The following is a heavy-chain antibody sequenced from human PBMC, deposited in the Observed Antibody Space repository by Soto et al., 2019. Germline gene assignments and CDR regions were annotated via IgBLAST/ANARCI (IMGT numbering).Heavy chain of an antibody. CDR3: ARDIWFAEPPGDAVMH. CDR1: GYTFTSYA. V-gene: IGHV1-3*01. D-gene: IGHD3-10*01. J-gene: IGHJ4*02. CDR2: INAGNGNT. Sequence: QVQLVKSGAEVKKPGASVKVSCKASGYTFTSYAMHSVRQAPGERLEWMGWINAGNGNTKNSQKFQGRVTITRNTSASTAYMELSSLRSEDRAVYYCARDIWFAEPPGDAVMHWGQGTLVTVSS.